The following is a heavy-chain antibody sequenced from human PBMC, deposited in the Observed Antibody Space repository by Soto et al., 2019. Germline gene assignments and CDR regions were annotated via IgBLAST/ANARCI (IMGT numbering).Heavy chain of an antibody. D-gene: IGHD6-19*01. Sequence: QVQLVESGGGVVQPGGSLRLSCAASGFSFSSYGMHWVRQAPGQGLEWVAIIYHDGSSKSYTDSVKGRFTFSRDDSKNTLYLQMNSLRVDDTAGYYFARDVGSGLPYDAAEVWGQGTVVSVS. V-gene: IGHV3-33*01. CDR3: ARDVGSGLPYDAAEV. J-gene: IGHJ3*01. CDR1: GFSFSSYG. CDR2: IYHDGSSK.